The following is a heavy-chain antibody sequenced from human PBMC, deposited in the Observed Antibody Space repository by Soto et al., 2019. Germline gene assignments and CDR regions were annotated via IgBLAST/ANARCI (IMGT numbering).Heavy chain of an antibody. CDR3: ARDMYYYGSGSYVNYYGMDV. J-gene: IGHJ6*02. D-gene: IGHD3-10*01. Sequence: AAVKVSYNASRYTFTSYAMHWVRQAPGQRLEWMGWINAGNGNTKYSQKFQGRVTITRDTSASTAYMELSSLRSEDTAVYYCARDMYYYGSGSYVNYYGMDVWGQRTTVTVSS. CDR1: RYTFTSYA. CDR2: INAGNGNT. V-gene: IGHV1-3*01.